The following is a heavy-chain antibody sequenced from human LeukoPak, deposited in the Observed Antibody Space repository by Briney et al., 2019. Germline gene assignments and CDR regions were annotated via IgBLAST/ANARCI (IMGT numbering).Heavy chain of an antibody. CDR1: GFTFSSYA. D-gene: IGHD2-15*01. CDR3: AGRSGPDDY. J-gene: IGHJ4*02. Sequence: GGSLRLSCAASGFTFSSYAMSWVRQAPGKRLEWVSAISGSGGYTFYADSVKGRFTISRDNAKNSLYLQMNSLRVEDTAVYYCAGRSGPDDYWGQGTLVTVSS. V-gene: IGHV3-23*01. CDR2: ISGSGGYT.